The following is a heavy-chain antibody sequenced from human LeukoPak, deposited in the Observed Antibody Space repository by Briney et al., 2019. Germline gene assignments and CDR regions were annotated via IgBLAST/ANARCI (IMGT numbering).Heavy chain of an antibody. J-gene: IGHJ4*02. CDR2: IIPIFGTA. Sequence: SVKVSCKSSGYTFTDYYIHWVRQAPGQGLEWMGGIIPIFGTANYAQKFQGRVTITADESTSTAYMELSSLRSEDTAVYYCARGAVGATFDYWGQGTLVTVSS. V-gene: IGHV1-69*13. CDR3: ARGAVGATFDY. CDR1: GYTFTDYY. D-gene: IGHD1-26*01.